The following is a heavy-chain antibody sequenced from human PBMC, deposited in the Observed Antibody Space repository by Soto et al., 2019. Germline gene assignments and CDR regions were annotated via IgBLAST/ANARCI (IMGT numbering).Heavy chain of an antibody. CDR2: INPKSGGT. D-gene: IGHD2-8*01. CDR1: GYSFTDYH. V-gene: IGHV1-2*04. Sequence: ASVKVSCKASGYSFTDYHIHWVRQAPGQGLEWLGRINPKSGGTSTAQKFQGWVTMTTDTSISTASTELTRLTSDDTAIYYCARGDSTDCSNGVCSFFYNHDMDVWGQGTTVTVSS. J-gene: IGHJ6*02. CDR3: ARGDSTDCSNGVCSFFYNHDMDV.